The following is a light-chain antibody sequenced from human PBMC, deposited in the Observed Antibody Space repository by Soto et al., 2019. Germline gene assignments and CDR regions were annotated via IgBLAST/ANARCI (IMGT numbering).Light chain of an antibody. Sequence: DIQMTQSPSSLSASVGDRVTITCRASQSISSYLNWYQQKPGKAPKLLIYAASSLQSRVPSRFSGSGSGTDLTLTISSLQPEDFATNYCQQSYSTPPLTFGGGTKVEIK. J-gene: IGKJ4*01. CDR1: QSISSY. CDR3: QQSYSTPPLT. CDR2: AAS. V-gene: IGKV1-39*01.